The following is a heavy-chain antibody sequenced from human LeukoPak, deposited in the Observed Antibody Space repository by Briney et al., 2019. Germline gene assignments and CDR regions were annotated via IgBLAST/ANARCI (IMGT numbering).Heavy chain of an antibody. CDR3: AKDFSSSGFDY. Sequence: PGGSLRLSCAASGFTFSSYGMHWVRQAPGKGLEWVAVISHDGSNKYYADSVKGRFTISRDNSKNTLYLQMNSLRAEDTAVYYCAKDFSSSGFDYWGQGTLVTVSS. CDR2: ISHDGSNK. V-gene: IGHV3-30*18. CDR1: GFTFSSYG. D-gene: IGHD6-6*01. J-gene: IGHJ4*02.